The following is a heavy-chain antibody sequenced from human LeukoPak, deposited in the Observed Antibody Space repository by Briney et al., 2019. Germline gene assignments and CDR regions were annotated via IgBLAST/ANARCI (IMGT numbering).Heavy chain of an antibody. CDR3: ARDSEDTAMAGFDY. J-gene: IGHJ4*02. Sequence: ASVKVSCKASGYTFTSYGISWVRQAPGQGLEWMGWISAYNGNTNYAQKLQGRVTMTTDTSTSTAYMELRSLRSGDTAVYYCARDSEDTAMAGFDYWGQGTLVTVSS. D-gene: IGHD5-18*01. CDR2: ISAYNGNT. CDR1: GYTFTSYG. V-gene: IGHV1-18*04.